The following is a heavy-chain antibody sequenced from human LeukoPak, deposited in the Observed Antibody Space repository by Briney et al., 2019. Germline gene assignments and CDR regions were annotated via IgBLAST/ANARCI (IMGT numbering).Heavy chain of an antibody. J-gene: IGHJ4*02. Sequence: GGSLRLSCAASGFTFSSYGMHWVRQAPGKGLEWVAFIRYDGSNKYYADSVKGRSTISRDNSKNTLYLQMNSLRAEDTAVYYCAKEDYDSSGPGPFDYWGQGTLVTVFS. CDR3: AKEDYDSSGPGPFDY. CDR2: IRYDGSNK. CDR1: GFTFSSYG. V-gene: IGHV3-30*02. D-gene: IGHD3-22*01.